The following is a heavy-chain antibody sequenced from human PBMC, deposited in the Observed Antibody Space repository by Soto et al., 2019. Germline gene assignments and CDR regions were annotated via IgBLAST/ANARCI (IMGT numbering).Heavy chain of an antibody. CDR2: IIPYYNTL. D-gene: IGHD6-13*01. Sequence: QAQVVQSGAEVRKPGSSVKLSCKASEGTFNSYAIAWVRQAPGQGLEWMGGIIPYYNTLNYAQKFQDRVTITADDSTNTVRMELSSLRSDDTAVYFCASGASRWYPYCFDSWAQGTLVTVSS. V-gene: IGHV1-69*01. CDR3: ASGASRWYPYCFDS. J-gene: IGHJ4*02. CDR1: EGTFNSYA.